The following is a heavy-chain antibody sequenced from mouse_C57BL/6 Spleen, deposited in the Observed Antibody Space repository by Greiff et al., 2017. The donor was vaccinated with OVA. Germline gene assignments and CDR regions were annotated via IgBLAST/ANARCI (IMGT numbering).Heavy chain of an antibody. CDR2: IHPNNGST. CDR1: GYTFTSYW. Sequence: QVQLQQSGAELVKPGASVKLSCKASGYTFTSYWMHWVKQRPGQGLEWIGMIHPNNGSTSYNQKFKSKATLTVDTSSSTAYMQLSSLTSEDSAVYYCARTNHYCGSSYYSMDDWGKGTTVTVSS. CDR3: ARTNHYCGSSYYSMDD. V-gene: IGHV1-64*01. J-gene: IGHJ4*01. D-gene: IGHD1-1*01.